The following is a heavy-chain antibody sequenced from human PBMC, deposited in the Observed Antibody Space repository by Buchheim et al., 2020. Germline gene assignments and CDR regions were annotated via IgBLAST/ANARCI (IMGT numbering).Heavy chain of an antibody. V-gene: IGHV3-15*01. D-gene: IGHD3-22*01. Sequence: EVQLVESGGGLVKPGGSLRLSCAASGFTLSNAWMSWVRQAPGKGLEWVGRIKSKTDCGTIDYAAPVKGRFTVSRDDSKNTLYLQMKSLKTEDTAVYYCTTEGITMIADAFDIWGQGT. J-gene: IGHJ3*02. CDR2: IKSKTDCGTI. CDR3: TTEGITMIADAFDI. CDR1: GFTLSNAW.